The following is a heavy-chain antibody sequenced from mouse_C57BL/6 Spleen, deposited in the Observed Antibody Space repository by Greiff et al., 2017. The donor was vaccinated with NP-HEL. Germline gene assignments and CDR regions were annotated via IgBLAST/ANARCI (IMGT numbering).Heavy chain of an antibody. J-gene: IGHJ1*03. D-gene: IGHD1-1*01. CDR1: GFSLTSYG. V-gene: IGHV2-2*01. CDR3: ARTYIPATGYFDV. Sequence: VQLKESGPGLVQPSQSLSITCTVSGFSLTSYGVHWVRQSPGKGLEWLGVIWSGGSTDYNAAFISRLSISKDNFKSQVFFKMNSLQADDTAIYYCARTYIPATGYFDVWGTGTTVTVSS. CDR2: IWSGGST.